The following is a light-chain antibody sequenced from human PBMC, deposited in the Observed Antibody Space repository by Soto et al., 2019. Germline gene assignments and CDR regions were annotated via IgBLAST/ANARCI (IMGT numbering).Light chain of an antibody. CDR3: QQYNSYSRT. Sequence: DIQMTQSPSTLSASVGDRVTITCRASQSITDWLAWYQQKPGKAPKLLIYKTSTLESGVPSRFSGSGSGTEVTLTISSLQPDDFATYYCQQYNSYSRTFGQGTKVEI. J-gene: IGKJ1*01. V-gene: IGKV1-5*03. CDR1: QSITDW. CDR2: KTS.